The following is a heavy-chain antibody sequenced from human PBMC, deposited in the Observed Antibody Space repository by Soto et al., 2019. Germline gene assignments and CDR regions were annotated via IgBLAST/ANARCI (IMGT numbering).Heavy chain of an antibody. D-gene: IGHD5-12*01. CDR1: GFTFSSHA. V-gene: IGHV3-23*01. CDR3: ARDQDIWWLRSPFFLDY. Sequence: GGSLRLSCTASGFTFSSHAMTWVRQAPGKGLEWVSGLSDSGGNKYYADSVKGRFTISRDNSKNTLYLQMNSLRAEDTAVYYCARDQDIWWLRSPFFLDYWGQGTLVTVSS. CDR2: LSDSGGNK. J-gene: IGHJ4*02.